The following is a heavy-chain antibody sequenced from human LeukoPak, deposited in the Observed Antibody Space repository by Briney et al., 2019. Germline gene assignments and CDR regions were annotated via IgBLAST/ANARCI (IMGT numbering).Heavy chain of an antibody. CDR3: AKAAHHDAFDI. J-gene: IGHJ3*02. CDR2: ISWNSGSI. V-gene: IGHV3-9*01. Sequence: GRSLRLSCAASGFTFDDYAMHWVRQAPGKGLEWVSGISWNSGSIGYADSVKGRFTISRDNAKNSLYLQMNSLRAEDTALYYRAKAAHHDAFDIWGQGTMVTVSS. CDR1: GFTFDDYA.